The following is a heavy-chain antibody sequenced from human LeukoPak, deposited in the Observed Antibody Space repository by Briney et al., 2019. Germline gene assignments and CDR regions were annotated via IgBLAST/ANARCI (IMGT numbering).Heavy chain of an antibody. D-gene: IGHD1-26*01. CDR3: ARDRFSGSYPLDY. Sequence: GGSLRLSCAASGFTFSSDAMSWVRQAPGKGLEWVSAISGSGGSTYYADSVKGRFTISRDNAKNSLYLQMNSLRAEDTAVYYCARDRFSGSYPLDYWGQGTLVTVSS. CDR2: ISGSGGST. J-gene: IGHJ4*02. CDR1: GFTFSSDA. V-gene: IGHV3-23*01.